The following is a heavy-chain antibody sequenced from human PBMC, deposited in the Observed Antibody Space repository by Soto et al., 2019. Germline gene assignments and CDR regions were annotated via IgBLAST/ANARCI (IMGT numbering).Heavy chain of an antibody. V-gene: IGHV1-69*02. Sequence: QVQLVQSGAEVKKPGSSVKVSCKASGGTFSSYTISWVRQAPGQGLEWMGRIIPILGIANYAQKFQGRVTITADKSTSTAYMELSSLRSEDTAVYYCARGAVDPWYFDYWGQGTLVTVSS. J-gene: IGHJ4*02. CDR3: ARGAVDPWYFDY. D-gene: IGHD6-19*01. CDR1: GGTFSSYT. CDR2: IIPILGIA.